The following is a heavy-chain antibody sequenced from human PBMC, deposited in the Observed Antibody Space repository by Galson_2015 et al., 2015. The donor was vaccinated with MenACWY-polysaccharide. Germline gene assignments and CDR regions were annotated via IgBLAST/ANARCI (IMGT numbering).Heavy chain of an antibody. CDR1: GYSFTSYY. V-gene: IGHV1-46*01. D-gene: IGHD1-26*01. CDR3: ARGSSGSPHALDI. J-gene: IGHJ3*02. CDR2: INSSGGST. Sequence: SVKVSCKASGYSFTSYYLHWVRQAPGLGLEWMGIINSSGGSTIYAQKFQGRVTVTRDTSTSTVYMELSSLRSEGTAVYYCARGSSGSPHALDIWGQGTMVTVSS.